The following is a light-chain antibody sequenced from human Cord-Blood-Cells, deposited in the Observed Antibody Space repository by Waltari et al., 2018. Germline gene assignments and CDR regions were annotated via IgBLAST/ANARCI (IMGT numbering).Light chain of an antibody. V-gene: IGLV2-14*01. J-gene: IGLJ3*02. CDR1: SSDVGGYNY. CDR3: SSYTSSSTLKWV. CDR2: DVS. Sequence: QSALTQPASVSGSPGQSITISCTGTSSDVGGYNYVSWYQQHPGKAPKLMIYDVSNRRSGVSNRFSGSKSVNTAALTISGLQAEDEADYYCSSYTSSSTLKWVFGGGTKLTVL.